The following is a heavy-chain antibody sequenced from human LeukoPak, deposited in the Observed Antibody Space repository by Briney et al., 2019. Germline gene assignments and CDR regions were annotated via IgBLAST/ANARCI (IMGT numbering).Heavy chain of an antibody. Sequence: SETLSLTCAVYGGSFSGYYWSWIRQPPGKGLEWIGYIYYSGSTNYNPSLKSRVTISVDTSKNQFSLKLSSVTAADTAVYYCARVVPAAIGWFDPWGQGTLVTVSS. V-gene: IGHV4-59*01. CDR1: GGSFSGYY. J-gene: IGHJ5*02. CDR2: IYYSGST. CDR3: ARVVPAAIGWFDP. D-gene: IGHD2-2*01.